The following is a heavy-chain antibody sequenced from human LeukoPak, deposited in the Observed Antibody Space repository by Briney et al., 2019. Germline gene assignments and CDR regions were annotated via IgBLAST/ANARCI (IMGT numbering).Heavy chain of an antibody. CDR2: ISYDGSNK. CDR3: ARDSSGYYYVPAESSGFDY. D-gene: IGHD3-22*01. J-gene: IGHJ4*02. V-gene: IGHV3-30*04. CDR1: GFTFSNYA. Sequence: GRSLRLSCAASGFTFSNYAMHWVRQAPGKGLEWVAVISYDGSNKYYAESVKGRFTISRDNSKNTLYLQMNSLRAEDTAVYYCARDSSGYYYVPAESSGFDYWGQGTLVTVSS.